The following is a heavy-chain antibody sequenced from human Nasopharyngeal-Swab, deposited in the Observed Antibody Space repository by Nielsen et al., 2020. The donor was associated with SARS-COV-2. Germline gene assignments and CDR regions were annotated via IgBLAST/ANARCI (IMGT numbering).Heavy chain of an antibody. V-gene: IGHV4-59*01. J-gene: IGHJ6*03. CDR2: IYYSGST. CDR3: ARGPDRNYDLWSGYYTPSSYYYYYMDV. D-gene: IGHD3-3*01. Sequence: WIRQPPGKGLEWIGYIYYSGSTNYNPSLKSRVTISVDTSKNQFSLKLSSVTAADTAVYYCARGPDRNYDLWSGYYTPSSYYYYYMDVWGKGTTVTVSS.